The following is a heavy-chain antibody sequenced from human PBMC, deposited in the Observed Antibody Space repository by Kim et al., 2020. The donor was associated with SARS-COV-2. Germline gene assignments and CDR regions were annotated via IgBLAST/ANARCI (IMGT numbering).Heavy chain of an antibody. J-gene: IGHJ4*02. Sequence: QKCQGRVTITADESTSTAYMELSSLRSEDTAVYYCASSTVEMATIGAFDYWGQGTLVTVSS. CDR3: ASSTVEMATIGAFDY. D-gene: IGHD5-12*01. V-gene: IGHV1-69*01.